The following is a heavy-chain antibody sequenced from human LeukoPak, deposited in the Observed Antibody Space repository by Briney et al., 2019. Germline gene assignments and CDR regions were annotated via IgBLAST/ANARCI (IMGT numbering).Heavy chain of an antibody. J-gene: IGHJ4*02. Sequence: PSETLSLTCTVSGXSMSSYYWSWIRQPAGEGLEWIGRIYFSGTTHFSPSLKSRVTMSVDMSKNQFSLKLNSVTAADTAVYFCARTSASGATYFDYWGQGTPVTVSS. V-gene: IGHV4-4*07. D-gene: IGHD1-26*01. CDR1: GXSMSSYY. CDR2: IYFSGTT. CDR3: ARTSASGATYFDY.